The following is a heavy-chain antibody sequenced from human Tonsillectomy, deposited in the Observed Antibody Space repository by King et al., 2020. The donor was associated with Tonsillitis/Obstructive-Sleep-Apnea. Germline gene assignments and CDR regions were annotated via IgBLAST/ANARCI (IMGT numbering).Heavy chain of an antibody. Sequence: VQLVESGGGLVQPGGSLRLSCAASGFTFSTYAMHWVRQAPGKGLEYVSAISSNGGDTYYADSVKGRFTISRDNSKNTLYLQMGSLRAEDMAVYYCARVQSSTYYVGFTHPEEYYFAYWGQGTLVTVSS. CDR1: GFTFSTYA. V-gene: IGHV3-64*07. CDR3: ARVQSSTYYVGFTHPEEYYFAY. CDR2: ISSNGGDT. D-gene: IGHD3-22*01. J-gene: IGHJ4*02.